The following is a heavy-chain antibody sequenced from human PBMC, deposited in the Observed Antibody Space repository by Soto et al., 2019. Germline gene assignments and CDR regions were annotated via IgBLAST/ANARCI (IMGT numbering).Heavy chain of an antibody. Sequence: SETLSLTCTVSGGSTSSYYWSWIRQPPGKGLEWIGYIYYSGSTNYNPSLKSRVTISVDTSKNQFSLKLSSVTAADTAVYYCARGGDSGYDYVPFDYWGQGTLVTVSS. CDR2: IYYSGST. J-gene: IGHJ4*02. D-gene: IGHD5-12*01. CDR3: ARGGDSGYDYVPFDY. CDR1: GGSTSSYY. V-gene: IGHV4-59*01.